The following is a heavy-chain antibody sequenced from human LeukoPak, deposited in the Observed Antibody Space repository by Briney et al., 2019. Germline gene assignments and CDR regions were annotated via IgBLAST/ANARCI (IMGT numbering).Heavy chain of an antibody. Sequence: GGSLRLSCAASGFTFNDYYMSWIRQAPGKGLEWVSSISSSGSTIYYADSLKGRFTISRDNAKNSLYLQMNSLRAEDTAVYYCARDGRGYYDSGTYFLDYWGQGALVTVSS. CDR3: ARDGRGYYDSGTYFLDY. D-gene: IGHD3-10*01. J-gene: IGHJ4*02. V-gene: IGHV3-11*04. CDR1: GFTFNDYY. CDR2: ISSSGSTI.